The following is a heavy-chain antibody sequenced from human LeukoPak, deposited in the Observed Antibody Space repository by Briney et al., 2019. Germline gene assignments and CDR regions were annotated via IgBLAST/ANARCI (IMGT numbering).Heavy chain of an antibody. CDR3: AKKLRAVAGKGRYFDL. CDR1: GFTFSSYA. Sequence: AGGSLRLSCAASGFTFSSYAMSWVRKAPGKGLEWVSAISGSGGSTYYADSVKGRFTISRDNSKNTLYLQMNSLRAEDTAVYYCAKKLRAVAGKGRYFDLWGRGTLVTVSS. CDR2: ISGSGGST. V-gene: IGHV3-23*01. D-gene: IGHD6-19*01. J-gene: IGHJ2*01.